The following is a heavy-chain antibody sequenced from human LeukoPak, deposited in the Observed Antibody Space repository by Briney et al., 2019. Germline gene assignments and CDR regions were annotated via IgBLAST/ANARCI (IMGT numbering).Heavy chain of an antibody. J-gene: IGHJ5*02. V-gene: IGHV1-18*01. Sequence: ASVKVSCKASGYIFTSYGISWVRQAPGQGLEWLGWINTFSGNTKYSQNLQGRVTMTRDMSTSTDYMELSSLRSEDTAVYYCARDNSVEDTAWWFDPWGQGTLVTVSS. CDR2: INTFSGNT. D-gene: IGHD4-23*01. CDR3: ARDNSVEDTAWWFDP. CDR1: GYIFTSYG.